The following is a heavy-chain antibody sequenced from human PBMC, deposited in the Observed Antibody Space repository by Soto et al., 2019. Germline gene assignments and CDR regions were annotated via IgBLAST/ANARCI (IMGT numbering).Heavy chain of an antibody. D-gene: IGHD3-10*01. CDR3: ARRGHLWFGELFELGYGYYYYGMDV. CDR2: IWYDGSNK. Sequence: PGGSLRLSCAASGFTFSSYGMHWVRQAPGKGLEWVAVIWYDGSNKYYADSVKGRFTISRDNSKNTLYLQMNSLRAEDTAVYYCARRGHLWFGELFELGYGYYYYGMDVWGQGTTVTVSS. J-gene: IGHJ6*02. V-gene: IGHV3-33*01. CDR1: GFTFSSYG.